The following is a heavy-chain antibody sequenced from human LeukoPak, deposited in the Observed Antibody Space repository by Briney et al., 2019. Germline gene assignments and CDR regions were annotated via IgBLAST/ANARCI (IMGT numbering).Heavy chain of an antibody. V-gene: IGHV3-11*04. CDR2: ISSSGSTL. CDR3: ARVRYSGFYFDY. Sequence: GGSLRLSCAASGFTFSDYYMTWIRQAPGKGLEWVSYISSSGSTLYYADSVKGRFTISRDNAKNSLYLQMNSLRAKDTALYYCARVRYSGFYFDYWGQGTLVTVSS. J-gene: IGHJ4*02. CDR1: GFTFSDYY. D-gene: IGHD3-9*01.